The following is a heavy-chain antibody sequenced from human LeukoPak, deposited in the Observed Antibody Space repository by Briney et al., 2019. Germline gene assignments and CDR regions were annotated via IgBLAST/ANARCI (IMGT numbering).Heavy chain of an antibody. D-gene: IGHD6-13*01. CDR3: ARAAGAAGGQYFDY. J-gene: IGHJ4*02. Sequence: SETLSLTCTVSGGSISGYYWSWIRQPAGQGLEWIGRIYTNGDTKFNPSLKSRVTMSVDTSKNQLSLKLRPVTAADTAVYYCARAAGAAGGQYFDYWGPGTLVTVSS. CDR1: GGSISGYY. CDR2: IYTNGDT. V-gene: IGHV4-4*07.